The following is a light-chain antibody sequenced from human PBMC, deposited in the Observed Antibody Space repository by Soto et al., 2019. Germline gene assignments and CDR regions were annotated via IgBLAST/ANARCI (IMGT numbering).Light chain of an antibody. V-gene: IGKV3-20*01. J-gene: IGKJ2*01. CDR1: QSVSSSY. CDR3: QQSVSSLSSFT. CDR2: GAS. Sequence: EMVLTQSPGTLSLSPGERATLSCRASQSVSSSYLAWYQQKPGQAPRLLIYGASSRATGIPDRFSGGGSGTKFTLTISRLEPEDFAVYYCQQSVSSLSSFTFGQGTKLEI.